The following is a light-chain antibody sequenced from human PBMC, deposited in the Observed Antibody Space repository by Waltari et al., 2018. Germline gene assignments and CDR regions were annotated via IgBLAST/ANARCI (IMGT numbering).Light chain of an antibody. Sequence: QSALTQPASVSGSPGQSITISCTGTSSDIGAYHYVSWYQQFPRKAPKLIIYDVSKRPSGVSNRFSGSKSGDSASLTISGLQVDDEAHYHCASYTSGSTHVAFGGGTQVTVL. V-gene: IGLV2-14*01. CDR3: ASYTSGSTHVA. CDR1: SSDIGAYHY. CDR2: DVS. J-gene: IGLJ2*01.